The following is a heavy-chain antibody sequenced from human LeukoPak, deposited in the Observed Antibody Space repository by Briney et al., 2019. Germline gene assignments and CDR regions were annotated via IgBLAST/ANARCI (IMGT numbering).Heavy chain of an antibody. D-gene: IGHD1-26*01. Sequence: ASVKVSCKASGYTFTSYVINWVRQATGQGLEWMGWMNPNSGNTGYAQKFQGRVTMTRSASINTAYMELSSLTSDDTAVYYCARSSVGARRRIDYWGQGTLVTVSS. CDR1: GYTFTSYV. CDR2: MNPNSGNT. J-gene: IGHJ4*02. CDR3: ARSSVGARRRIDY. V-gene: IGHV1-8*01.